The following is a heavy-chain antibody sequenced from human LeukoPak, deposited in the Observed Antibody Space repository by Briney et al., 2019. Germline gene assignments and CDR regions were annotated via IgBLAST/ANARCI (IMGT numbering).Heavy chain of an antibody. CDR1: GGSLSGYY. V-gene: IGHV4-34*01. J-gene: IGHJ4*02. D-gene: IGHD3-10*01. CDR2: INQSGST. CDR3: ASGSGSYYPLDS. Sequence: SETLSLTCAVYGGSLSGYYWSWIRQPPWNGLEWIGEINQSGSTNYNPSLKSRVTISLDTSKNQFSLKLSSVTAADTAVYYCASGSGSYYPLDSWGQGTLVTVSS.